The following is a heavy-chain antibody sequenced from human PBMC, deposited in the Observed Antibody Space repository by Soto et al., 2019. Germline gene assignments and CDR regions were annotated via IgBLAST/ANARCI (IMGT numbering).Heavy chain of an antibody. V-gene: IGHV3-23*01. Sequence: EVQLLESGGDLVQPGGSLRLSCAASVLTFSSYAMSWVRQAPGKWLEWVAVISGSGGYTDYADSVKGRFTISRDNSKNTLFLQMNSLRAEDTARYYCAKRFRGVLLNPEVDWGQGTLVTVSS. J-gene: IGHJ4*02. CDR1: VLTFSSYA. D-gene: IGHD3-10*01. CDR3: AKRFRGVLLNPEVD. CDR2: ISGSGGYT.